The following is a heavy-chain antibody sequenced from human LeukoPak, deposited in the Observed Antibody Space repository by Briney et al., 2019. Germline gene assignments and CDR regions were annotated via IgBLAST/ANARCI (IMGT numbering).Heavy chain of an antibody. V-gene: IGHV3-21*01. D-gene: IGHD3-3*01. CDR1: GFTFCSHT. CDR2: ISSSSSYI. CDR3: ARNYDFWSGYFNSVDS. Sequence: PGGSLRLSCAASGFTFCSHTMNWVRQAPGKGLEWVSSISSSSSYIYYADSVKGRFTISRDNAKNSLYLRMNSLRAEDTAVYYCARNYDFWSGYFNSVDSWGQGTLVTVSS. J-gene: IGHJ5*01.